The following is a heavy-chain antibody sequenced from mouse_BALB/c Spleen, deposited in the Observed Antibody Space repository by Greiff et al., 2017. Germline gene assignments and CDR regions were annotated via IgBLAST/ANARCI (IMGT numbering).Heavy chain of an antibody. CDR3: AREGLLVGAMDY. V-gene: IGHV5-17*02. CDR1: GFTFSSFG. CDR2: ISSGSSTI. D-gene: IGHD3-1*01. Sequence: EVKVVESGGGLVQPGGSRKLSCAASGFTFSSFGMHWVRQAPEKGLEWVAYISSGSSTIYYADTVKGRFTISRDNPKNTLFLQMTSLRSEDTAMYYCAREGLLVGAMDYWGQGTSVTVSS. J-gene: IGHJ4*01.